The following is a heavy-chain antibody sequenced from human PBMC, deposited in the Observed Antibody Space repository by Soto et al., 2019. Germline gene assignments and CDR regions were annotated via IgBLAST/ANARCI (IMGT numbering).Heavy chain of an antibody. CDR3: ASAFPPPDY. V-gene: IGHV3-11*01. CDR1: WFDLKVHY. J-gene: IGHJ4*02. Sequence: GSPLSSWALEWFDLKVHYMDRVSQAPGKGLEWFSYISTSGSTINYADSVKGRFTISRDNAKNSLYLQINSLRAKDTAAFHGASAFPPPDYWVQGTL. CDR2: ISTSGSTI.